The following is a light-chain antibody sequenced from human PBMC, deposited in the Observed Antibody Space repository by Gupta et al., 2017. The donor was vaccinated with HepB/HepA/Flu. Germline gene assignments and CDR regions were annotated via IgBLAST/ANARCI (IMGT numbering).Light chain of an antibody. Sequence: SYELTQPPSVSVSPGQTARITCSGDALPKQYAYWYQQKPGQAPVLVIYKDSERPSGIPERFSGSSSGTTVTLTISGVQAEDEADYYCQSADSSGTYPGAVFGGGSKLTVL. CDR2: KDS. V-gene: IGLV3-25*03. J-gene: IGLJ2*01. CDR3: QSADSSGTYPGAV. CDR1: ALPKQY.